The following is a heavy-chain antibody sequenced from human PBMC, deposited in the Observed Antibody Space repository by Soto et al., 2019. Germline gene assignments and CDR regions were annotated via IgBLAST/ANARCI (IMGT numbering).Heavy chain of an antibody. CDR1: GFTFSSYS. Sequence: GGSLRLSCAASGFTFSSYSMNWVRQAPGKGLEWVSSISSSSSYIYYADSVKGRFTISRDNAKNSLYLQMNXLRAXDTAVYXCXRERTYYDILTLVAFDIWGQGTMVTVSS. V-gene: IGHV3-21*01. CDR3: XRERTYYDILTLVAFDI. J-gene: IGHJ3*02. CDR2: ISSSSSYI. D-gene: IGHD3-9*01.